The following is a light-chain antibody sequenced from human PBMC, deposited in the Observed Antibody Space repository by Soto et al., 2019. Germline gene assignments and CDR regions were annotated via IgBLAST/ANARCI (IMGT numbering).Light chain of an antibody. Sequence: EIVMTQSPATLSVSPWEIATLSCRASQSVSSNLAWYQQKPGQAPRLLIYGASTRATGIPARFSGSGSGTEFTLTISRLEPGDFAVYYCQHFGGTTFTFGQGTRLEIK. CDR3: QHFGGTTFT. V-gene: IGKV3-15*01. J-gene: IGKJ5*01. CDR2: GAS. CDR1: QSVSSN.